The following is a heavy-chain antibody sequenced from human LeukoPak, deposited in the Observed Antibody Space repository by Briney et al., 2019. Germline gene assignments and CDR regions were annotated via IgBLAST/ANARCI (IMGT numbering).Heavy chain of an antibody. V-gene: IGHV4-39*07. CDR2: IYYSGIT. CDR3: AKARHYYDSTGHYYSENHDAFDI. J-gene: IGHJ3*02. D-gene: IGHD3-22*01. CDR1: GGSISSNSYY. Sequence: SETLSLTCTVSGGSISSNSYYWGWIRQPPGKGLEWIGSIYYSGITYYNPSLKSRVATSADMSKNQFFLKLSSVTAADTAVYYCAKARHYYDSTGHYYSENHDAFDIWGKGTTVTVS.